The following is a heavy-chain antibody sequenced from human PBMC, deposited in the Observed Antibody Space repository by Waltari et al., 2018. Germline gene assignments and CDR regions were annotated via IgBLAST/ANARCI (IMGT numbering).Heavy chain of an antibody. Sequence: EVQLVESGGGLVQPGRSLRLSCAASGFTFDDYAMHWVRQAPGKGLEWVSGISWNSGSIGYADSVKGRFTISRDNAKNSLYLQMNSLRAEDTALYYCAKDIVVDPYYYMDVWGKGTTVTVSS. CDR3: AKDIVVDPYYYMDV. J-gene: IGHJ6*03. CDR1: GFTFDDYA. CDR2: ISWNSGSI. D-gene: IGHD2-15*01. V-gene: IGHV3-9*01.